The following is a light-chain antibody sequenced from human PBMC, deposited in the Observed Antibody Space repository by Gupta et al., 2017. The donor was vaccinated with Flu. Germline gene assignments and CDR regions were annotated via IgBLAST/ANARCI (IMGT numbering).Light chain of an antibody. V-gene: IGLV3-1*01. CDR2: QDS. Sequence: SYELTQPPSVSVSPGQTASITCSGDKLGDKYACWYQQKQGQSPVLVIYQDSKRPSGIPERFSGSNSGNTATLTISGTQAMDEADYYCQAWDSSTAVFGGGTMLTVL. CDR1: KLGDKY. J-gene: IGLJ2*01. CDR3: QAWDSSTAV.